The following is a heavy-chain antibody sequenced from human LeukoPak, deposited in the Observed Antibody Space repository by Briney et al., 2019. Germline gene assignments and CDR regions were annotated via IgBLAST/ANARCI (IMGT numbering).Heavy chain of an antibody. D-gene: IGHD3-10*01. CDR2: ISWDGGST. J-gene: IGHJ4*02. Sequence: GGSLRLSCAASGFTFDDYTMHWVRQAPGKGLEWVSLISWDGGSTYYADSVKGRFTISRDNSKNSLYLQMNSLRTADTALYYCAKGSYYRFDYWGQGTLVTVSS. CDR3: AKGSYYRFDY. CDR1: GFTFDDYT. V-gene: IGHV3-43*01.